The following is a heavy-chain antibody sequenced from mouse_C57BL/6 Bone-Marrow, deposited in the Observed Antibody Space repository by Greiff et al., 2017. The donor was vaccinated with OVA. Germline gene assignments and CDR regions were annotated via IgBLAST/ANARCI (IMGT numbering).Heavy chain of an antibody. CDR3: ARELGLYAMDY. D-gene: IGHD4-1*01. Sequence: DVMLVESGGGLVQPGGSLKLSCAASGFTFSDYYMYWVRQTPEKRLEWVAYISNGGGSTYYPDTVKGRFTISRDNAKNTLYLQMSRLKSEDTAMYYCARELGLYAMDYWGQGTSVTVSS. CDR1: GFTFSDYY. CDR2: ISNGGGST. J-gene: IGHJ4*01. V-gene: IGHV5-12*01.